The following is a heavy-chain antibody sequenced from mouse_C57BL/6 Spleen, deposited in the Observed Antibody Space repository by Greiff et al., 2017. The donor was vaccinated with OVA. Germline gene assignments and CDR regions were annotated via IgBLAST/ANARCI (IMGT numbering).Heavy chain of an antibody. CDR3: ARSDGSRGFFAY. V-gene: IGHV1-63*01. CDR2: IYPGGGYS. Sequence: VQGVESGAELVRPGTSVKMSCKASGYTFTNYWIGWAKQRPGHGLEWIGDIYPGGGYSNYNEKFKGKATLTADKSSSTAYMKFSSMTSEDSDIYYCARSDGSRGFFAYWGQGTLVTVSA. J-gene: IGHJ3*01. D-gene: IGHD1-1*01. CDR1: GYTFTNYW.